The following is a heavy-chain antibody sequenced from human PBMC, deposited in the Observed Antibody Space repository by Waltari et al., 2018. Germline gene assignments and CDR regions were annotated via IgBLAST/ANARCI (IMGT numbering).Heavy chain of an antibody. CDR1: GSTFPGYH. V-gene: IGHV1-2*06. CDR3: ARMVEMATIMVYYYYGMDV. CDR2: INPNSGGT. J-gene: IGHJ6*02. D-gene: IGHD5-12*01. Sequence: QVQLVQSGAEVQKPGASVKGACKASGSTFPGYHMNGVRKAPGQRLEWLVRINPNSGGTNNAQKFQGRVTMTRDTSISTADMELSRLRSDDTAVYYCARMVEMATIMVYYYYGMDVWGQGTTVTVSS.